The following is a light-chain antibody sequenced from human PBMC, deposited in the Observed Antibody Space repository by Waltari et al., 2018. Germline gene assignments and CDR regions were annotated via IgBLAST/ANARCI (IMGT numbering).Light chain of an antibody. CDR1: QSIVVW. Sequence: DIQVTQSPSTLSASVGDRVTITCRASQSIVVWLAWYQQKPGKAPRLLIYKASYLESGVPSRFSGSGSGTAFTLTISSLQADDFATYYCPQYNSYPWTFGQGTKVEIK. J-gene: IGKJ1*01. CDR3: PQYNSYPWT. V-gene: IGKV1-5*03. CDR2: KAS.